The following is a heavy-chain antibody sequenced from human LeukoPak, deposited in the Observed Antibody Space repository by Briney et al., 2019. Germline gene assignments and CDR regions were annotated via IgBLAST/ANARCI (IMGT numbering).Heavy chain of an antibody. J-gene: IGHJ4*02. V-gene: IGHV3-23*01. CDR3: AKDGYYYDSSGENFDY. CDR2: ISGSGGST. Sequence: PGGSLRLSCAASGFTFSSYAMSWVRQAPGKGLEWVSAISGSGGSTYYADTVRVRFTISRDNSKNTLYLQMNSLRAEDTAVYYCAKDGYYYDSSGENFDYWGQGTLVTVSS. CDR1: GFTFSSYA. D-gene: IGHD3-22*01.